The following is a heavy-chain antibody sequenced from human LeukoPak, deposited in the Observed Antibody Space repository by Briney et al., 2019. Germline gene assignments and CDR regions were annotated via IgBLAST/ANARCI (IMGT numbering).Heavy chain of an antibody. D-gene: IGHD5-12*01. Sequence: SETLSLTCNVSGYTIRSGYYWGWIRQPPGKGLEWIGYIYYSGSANYNPSLKSRVTISLDTSKNQFSLKLSSVTAADTAVYYCASGYEYWGQGTLVTVSS. V-gene: IGHV4-61*01. J-gene: IGHJ4*02. CDR3: ASGYEY. CDR2: IYYSGSA. CDR1: GYTIRSGYY.